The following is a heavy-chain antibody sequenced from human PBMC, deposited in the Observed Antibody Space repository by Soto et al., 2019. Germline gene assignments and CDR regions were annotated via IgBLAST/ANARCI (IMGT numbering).Heavy chain of an antibody. J-gene: IGHJ4*02. D-gene: IGHD5-12*01. V-gene: IGHV2-5*02. CDR2: IYWDEDK. CDR3: ANRLRGYAYYFDY. CDR1: GFWLSTREWA. Sequence: QIPLKDLGLPLWKPPQTLTWTSTFSGFWLSTREWAGGWFLQPPGKALEWLALIYWDEDKWYSPSLKSRLTITEDTSKNQVVLTMTNMDPVDTATYYCANRLRGYAYYFDYWGQGTLVTVSS.